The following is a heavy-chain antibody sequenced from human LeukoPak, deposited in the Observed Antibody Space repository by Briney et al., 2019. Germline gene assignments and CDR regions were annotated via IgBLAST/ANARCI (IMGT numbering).Heavy chain of an antibody. V-gene: IGHV3-9*01. D-gene: IGHD6-13*01. J-gene: IGHJ4*02. Sequence: GGSLRLSCSASGFTFSSYAMHWVRQAPGKGLEWVSGISWNSGNIVYADSVKGRFTISRDNAKNSLYLQMNSLRTEDTALYYCSKEPRGSSWPYYFDYWGQGTLVTVSS. CDR2: ISWNSGNI. CDR1: GFTFSSYA. CDR3: SKEPRGSSWPYYFDY.